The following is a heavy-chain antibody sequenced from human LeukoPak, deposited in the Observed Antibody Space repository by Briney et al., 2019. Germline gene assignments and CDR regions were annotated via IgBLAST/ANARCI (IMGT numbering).Heavy chain of an antibody. D-gene: IGHD6-13*01. CDR2: IRYDGSNK. V-gene: IGHV3-30*02. CDR1: GFTFSSYG. J-gene: IGHJ4*02. Sequence: GGSLRLSCAASGFTFSSYGMHWVRQAPGKGLEWVAFIRYDGSNKYYADSVKGRFTISRDNSKNTLYLQMNSLRAEDTAAYYCAKDPRKIAAAGTPSYFDYWGQGTLVTVSS. CDR3: AKDPRKIAAAGTPSYFDY.